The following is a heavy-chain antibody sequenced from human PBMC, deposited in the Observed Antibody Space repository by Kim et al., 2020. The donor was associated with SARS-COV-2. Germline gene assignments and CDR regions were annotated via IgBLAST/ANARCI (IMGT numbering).Heavy chain of an antibody. CDR1: GFTFSSYW. V-gene: IGHV3-7*03. J-gene: IGHJ2*01. CDR3: ARDYSSSPGWYFDL. D-gene: IGHD6-6*01. CDR2: IKQDGSEK. Sequence: GGSLRLSCAASGFTFSSYWMSWVRQAPGKGLEWVANIKQDGSEKYYVDSVKGRFTISRDNAKNSLYLQMNSLRAEDTAVYYCARDYSSSPGWYFDLWGRGTLVTVSS.